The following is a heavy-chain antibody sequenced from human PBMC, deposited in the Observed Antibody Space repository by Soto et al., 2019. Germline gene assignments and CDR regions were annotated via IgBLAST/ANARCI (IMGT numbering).Heavy chain of an antibody. CDR3: ARGNCISTSCYVVYFDY. J-gene: IGHJ4*02. Sequence: GASVKVSCKASGYTFTSYAMHWVRQAPGQRLEWMGWINAGNGNTKYSQKFQGRVTITRDTSASTAYMELSSLRSEDTAVYYCARGNCISTSCYVVYFDYWGQGTLVTVSS. CDR2: INAGNGNT. CDR1: GYTFTSYA. V-gene: IGHV1-3*01. D-gene: IGHD2-2*01.